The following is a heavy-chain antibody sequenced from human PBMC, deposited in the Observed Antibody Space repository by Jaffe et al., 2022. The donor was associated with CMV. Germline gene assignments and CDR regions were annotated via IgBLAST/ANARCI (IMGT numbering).Heavy chain of an antibody. CDR2: IRQDGNKR. CDR3: ARHGVYTFDS. V-gene: IGHV3-7*03. CDR1: GFTFSEYW. D-gene: IGHD4-17*01. J-gene: IGHJ4*02. Sequence: EVHLVESGGGLVQPGGSLRLSCVASGFTFSEYWMGWVRQAPGKGLEWVANIRQDGNKRYYVDSVEGRFTISRDNAKNSLFLQVNSLRADDTAVYYCARHGVYTFDSWGQGTLVTVSS.